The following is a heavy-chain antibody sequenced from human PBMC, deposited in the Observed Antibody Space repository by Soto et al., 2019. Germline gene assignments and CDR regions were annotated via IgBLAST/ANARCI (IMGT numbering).Heavy chain of an antibody. D-gene: IGHD3-10*01. CDR1: GGSISSSY. Sequence: SETLSLTCSVSGGSISSSYWTWIRQPPGRGLEWIGSIYYSGNTNYNPSLQSRVAISVDTSKTQFSLKLNSVTAADTAVYYCARVRDHYTSGSLGRYYFYYTDVWGKGTPVT. J-gene: IGHJ6*03. CDR2: IYYSGNT. V-gene: IGHV4-59*01. CDR3: ARVRDHYTSGSLGRYYFYYTDV.